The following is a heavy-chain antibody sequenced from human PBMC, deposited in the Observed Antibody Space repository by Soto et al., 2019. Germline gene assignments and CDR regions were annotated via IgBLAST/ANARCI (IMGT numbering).Heavy chain of an antibody. J-gene: IGHJ4*02. CDR3: ARGGIQLSYAFDY. D-gene: IGHD5-18*01. V-gene: IGHV4-4*07. CDR1: GTSVSNYY. CDR2: IYTSGST. Sequence: ETLSLTCSVSGTSVSNYYWSWIRQPAGKGLEHIGRIYTSGSTSYNPSLKSRVTMSMDTSQTQIYLNLTSVTAADTAVYYCARGGIQLSYAFDYWGQGILVTVSS.